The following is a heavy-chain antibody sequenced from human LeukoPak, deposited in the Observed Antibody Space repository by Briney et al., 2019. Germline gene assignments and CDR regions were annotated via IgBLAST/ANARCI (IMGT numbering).Heavy chain of an antibody. V-gene: IGHV3-30*02. CDR1: GFTFSSYA. D-gene: IGHD6-19*01. CDR3: AKPASYSGWSLDY. Sequence: GGSLRLSCAASGFTFSSYAMHWVRQAPGKGLEWVAFIRNDGSDEDYTDSVKGRFTISRDNSKNTLYLQMNSLRPEDAAVYYCAKPASYSGWSLDYWGQGALVTVSS. CDR2: IRNDGSDE. J-gene: IGHJ4*02.